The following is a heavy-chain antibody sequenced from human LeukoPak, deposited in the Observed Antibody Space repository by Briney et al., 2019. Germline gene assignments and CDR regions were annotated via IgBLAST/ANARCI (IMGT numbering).Heavy chain of an antibody. J-gene: IGHJ4*02. CDR1: GDSISGFY. CDR3: AREVVTAVGSLDY. V-gene: IGHV4-59*01. D-gene: IGHD2-21*02. Sequence: SETLSLTCTVSGDSISGFYWSWIRQPPGKGLEWIGYIYYSGSTDYNPSLKSRVTISVDTSKNQFSLRLSSVTAADTAVYYCAREVVTAVGSLDYWGQGILVTVSS. CDR2: IYYSGST.